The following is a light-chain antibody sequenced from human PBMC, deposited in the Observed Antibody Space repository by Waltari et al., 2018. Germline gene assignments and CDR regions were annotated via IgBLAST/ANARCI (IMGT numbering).Light chain of an antibody. CDR3: LQHNTYPLT. CDR2: GAS. CDR1: QAIRND. Sequence: DIQMTQSPSSLSDSVGDRVTITSRTSQAIRNDLGWFQQKPGKSPKRLIHGASRLQSGVPSRFSGSGYGTEFTLTINSLQPEDFATYYCLQHNTYPLTFGGGTKVEIK. J-gene: IGKJ4*01. V-gene: IGKV1-17*01.